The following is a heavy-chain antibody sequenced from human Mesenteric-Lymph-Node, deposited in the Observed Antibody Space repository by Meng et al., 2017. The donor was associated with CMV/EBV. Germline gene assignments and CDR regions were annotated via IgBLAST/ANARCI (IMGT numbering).Heavy chain of an antibody. CDR1: GFTFDDYG. J-gene: IGHJ4*02. CDR3: AKVARYCSSTSCKLVGSYFDY. Sequence: GESLKISCGASGFTFDDYGMSWVRQAPGKGLEWVSAISGSGGSTYYADSVKGRFTISRDNSKNTLYLQMNSLRAEDTAVYYCAKVARYCSSTSCKLVGSYFDYWGQGTLVTVSS. D-gene: IGHD2-2*01. CDR2: ISGSGGST. V-gene: IGHV3-23*01.